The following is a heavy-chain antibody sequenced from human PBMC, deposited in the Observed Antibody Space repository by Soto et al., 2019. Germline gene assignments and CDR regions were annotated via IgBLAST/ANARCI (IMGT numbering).Heavy chain of an antibody. V-gene: IGHV3-21*01. D-gene: IGHD2-15*01. CDR2: ISSSSRYI. Sequence: PGGSLRLSCAASGFTFSSYSMNWVRQAPGKGLEWVSSISSSSRYIYYADSVKGRFTISRDNAKNSLYLQMNSLRAEDTAVYYCARDCLGYCSGGGAFDIWGQGTLVTVSS. J-gene: IGHJ3*02. CDR3: ARDCLGYCSGGGAFDI. CDR1: GFTFSSYS.